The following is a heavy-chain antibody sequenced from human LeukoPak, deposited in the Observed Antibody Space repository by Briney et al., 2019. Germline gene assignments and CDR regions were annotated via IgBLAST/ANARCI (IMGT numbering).Heavy chain of an antibody. CDR3: ARGGSYLSAFDI. CDR2: IRSDGINK. V-gene: IGHV3-30*02. CDR1: GFTFSNYG. D-gene: IGHD1-26*01. Sequence: GGSLRLSCAASGFTFSNYGMHWVRQAPGKGLEWVAFIRSDGINKYHADSVKGRFTISRDNSKNTLYLQMNSLRGEDTAVYYCARGGSYLSAFDIWGQGTMVTVSS. J-gene: IGHJ3*02.